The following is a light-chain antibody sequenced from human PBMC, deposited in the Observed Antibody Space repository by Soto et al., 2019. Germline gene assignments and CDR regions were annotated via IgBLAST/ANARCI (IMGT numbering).Light chain of an antibody. CDR1: QSVLYSSNNKNY. CDR2: WAS. Sequence: DIVMTQSPDSLIVSLGERVTINCKSSQSVLYSSNNKNYLAWYQQKPGQPPKLLIYWASTRESGVTDRFRGSGSGTAFPLTISSLQAEYVAVYYCHQYYSTPRTFGQGTKVEL. J-gene: IGKJ1*01. CDR3: HQYYSTPRT. V-gene: IGKV4-1*01.